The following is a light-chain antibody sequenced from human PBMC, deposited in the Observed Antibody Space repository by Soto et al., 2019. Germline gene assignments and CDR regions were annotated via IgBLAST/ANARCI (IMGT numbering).Light chain of an antibody. CDR1: SSDVGAYKY. Sequence: QSVRTQPPSASGSPGQSVTSSCTGTSSDVGAYKYVSWYQQYPGKAPKLMIYEVSKRPSGVPDRFSGSKSGNTASLTVSGLQAEDEADYYCTSYVGSNIWVFGGETKLTVL. CDR3: TSYVGSNIWV. J-gene: IGLJ3*02. V-gene: IGLV2-8*01. CDR2: EVS.